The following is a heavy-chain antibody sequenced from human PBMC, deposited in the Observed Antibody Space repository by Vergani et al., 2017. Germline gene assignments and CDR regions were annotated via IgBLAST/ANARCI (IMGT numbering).Heavy chain of an antibody. J-gene: IGHJ6*02. V-gene: IGHV3-21*06. CDR1: GFTFSSYA. D-gene: IGHD2-8*01. CDR2: IGSSGPYI. CDR3: ARDCTSGGCPDNYGMDV. Sequence: VQLVESGGGVVQPGRSLTLSCAVSGFTFSSYAMHWVRQAPGKGLEWVAFIGSSGPYINYADSVKGRFIISRDNTNNSLFLQLRSLRAEDAAVYYCARDCTSGGCPDNYGMDVWGQGATVTVSS.